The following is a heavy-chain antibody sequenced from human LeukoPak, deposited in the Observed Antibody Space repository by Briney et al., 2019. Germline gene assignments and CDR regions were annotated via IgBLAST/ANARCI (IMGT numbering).Heavy chain of an antibody. Sequence: ASVKVSCKAFGYTFTSYDINWVRQATGQGFEWMGWMNPNSGNTGYAQKFQGRVTMTRNTSISTAYMELSSLRSEDTAVYYCARAKYSGYDWRGYYYGMDVWGQGTTVTVSS. D-gene: IGHD5-12*01. V-gene: IGHV1-8*01. J-gene: IGHJ6*02. CDR2: MNPNSGNT. CDR1: GYTFTSYD. CDR3: ARAKYSGYDWRGYYYGMDV.